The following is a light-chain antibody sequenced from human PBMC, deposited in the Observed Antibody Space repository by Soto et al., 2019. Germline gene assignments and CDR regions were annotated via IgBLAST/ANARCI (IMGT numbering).Light chain of an antibody. V-gene: IGKV3-11*01. CDR2: GAS. Sequence: IVVTQSPATLSLSPGERATLSGRASQSVSSYLAWYQQKPGQAPRLLIYGASNRATGIPDRFSGSGSGTDFTLTISRLEPEDFAVYYCQQHDNSPWMFGQGTKVDIK. J-gene: IGKJ1*01. CDR1: QSVSSY. CDR3: QQHDNSPWM.